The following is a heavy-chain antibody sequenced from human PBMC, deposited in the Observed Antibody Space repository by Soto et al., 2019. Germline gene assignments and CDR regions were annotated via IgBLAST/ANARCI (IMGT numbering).Heavy chain of an antibody. Sequence: QVQLVQSGAEVKKPGASVKVSCKASGYTFTSFYMHWVRQAPGQGLEWMGIINPSAGGTSYAQKFQGRVTMTRDTSTSTVYVELSSLRSEDTAMYYCARDSTLGYWCQGTLVTVAS. V-gene: IGHV1-46*01. CDR3: ARDSTLGY. CDR2: INPSAGGT. CDR1: GYTFTSFY. J-gene: IGHJ4*02.